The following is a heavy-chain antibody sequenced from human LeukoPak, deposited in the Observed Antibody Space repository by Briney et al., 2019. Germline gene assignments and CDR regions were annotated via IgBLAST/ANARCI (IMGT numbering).Heavy chain of an antibody. V-gene: IGHV3-23*01. CDR2: ISGSGGST. CDR3: AKIGRRYDFWTGYYEEEVDYMDV. Sequence: GGSLRLSCAGSGFPFSSHGMNWVRQAPEKGLEWVSGISGSGGSTYHADSVKGRFTISRDNSKNTLYLQMNSLRAEDTAVYYCAKIGRRYDFWTGYYEEEVDYMDVWGKGTTVTVSS. J-gene: IGHJ6*03. CDR1: GFPFSSHG. D-gene: IGHD3-3*01.